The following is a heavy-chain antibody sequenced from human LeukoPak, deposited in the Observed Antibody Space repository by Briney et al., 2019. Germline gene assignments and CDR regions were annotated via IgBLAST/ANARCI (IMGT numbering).Heavy chain of an antibody. J-gene: IGHJ5*02. Sequence: GGSLRLSCAASGFTFSGSAMHWARQASGKGLEWVGRIRSKANSYATEYAASVKGRFTISRDDSKNTAYLQMNSLKTEDTAVYYCTRKVINGWFDPWGQGTLVTVSS. CDR3: TRKVINGWFDP. CDR2: IRSKANSYAT. V-gene: IGHV3-73*01. CDR1: GFTFSGSA. D-gene: IGHD3-22*01.